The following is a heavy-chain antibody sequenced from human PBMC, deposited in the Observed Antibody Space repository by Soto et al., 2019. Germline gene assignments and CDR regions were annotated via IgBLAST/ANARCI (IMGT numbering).Heavy chain of an antibody. Sequence: QVQLVESGGCVVQPGRSLRLSCAASGFTFSSYGMHWVRQAPGKGLEWVAVIWYDGSNKYYADSVKGRFTISRDNSKNTLYLQMNSLRAEDTAVYYCARALWVYCGGDCALDYWGQGTLVTVSS. V-gene: IGHV3-33*01. CDR1: GFTFSSYG. CDR3: ARALWVYCGGDCALDY. J-gene: IGHJ4*02. D-gene: IGHD2-21*02. CDR2: IWYDGSNK.